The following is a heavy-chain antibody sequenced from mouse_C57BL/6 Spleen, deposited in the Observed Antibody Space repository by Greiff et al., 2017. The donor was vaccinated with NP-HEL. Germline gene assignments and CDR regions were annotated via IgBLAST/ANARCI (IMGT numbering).Heavy chain of an antibody. CDR3: VRTSYYGSSFYAMDY. V-gene: IGHV10-3*01. CDR1: GFTFNTYA. J-gene: IGHJ4*01. D-gene: IGHD1-1*01. CDR2: IRSKSSNYAT. Sequence: EVQVVESGGGLVQPKGSLKLSCAASGFTFNTYAMHWVRQAPGKGLEWVARIRSKSSNYATYYADSVKDRFTISRDDSQSMLYLQMNNLKTEDTAMYYCVRTSYYGSSFYAMDYWGQGTSVTVSS.